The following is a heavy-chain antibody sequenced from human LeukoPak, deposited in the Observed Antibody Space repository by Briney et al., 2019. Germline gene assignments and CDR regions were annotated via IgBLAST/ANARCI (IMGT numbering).Heavy chain of an antibody. D-gene: IGHD2-2*02. CDR2: ISAYNGNT. J-gene: IGHJ5*02. Sequence: ASVKVSCKASGYTFTGYYMHWVRQAPGQGLEWMGWISAYNGNTNYAQKLQGRVTMTTDTSTSTAYMELRSPRSDDTAVYYCARGGGYCSSTSCYTGIIRGWFDPWGQGTLVTVSS. V-gene: IGHV1-18*04. CDR1: GYTFTGYY. CDR3: ARGGGYCSSTSCYTGIIRGWFDP.